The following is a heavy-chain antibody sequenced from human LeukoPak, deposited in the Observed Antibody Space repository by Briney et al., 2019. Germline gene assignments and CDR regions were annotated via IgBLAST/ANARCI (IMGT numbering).Heavy chain of an antibody. J-gene: IGHJ1*01. V-gene: IGHV4-34*01. CDR3: TRVEGYYDSNGYHTGYFQH. D-gene: IGHD3-22*01. CDR1: GGSFSGYY. CDR2: INHSGST. Sequence: SETLSLTCAVYGGSFSGYYWSWIRQPPGKGLEWIGEINHSGSTNYNPSLKSRVTISVDTSKNQFSLKLSSVTAADTAVYYCTRVEGYYDSNGYHTGYFQHWGHGTLVTVSS.